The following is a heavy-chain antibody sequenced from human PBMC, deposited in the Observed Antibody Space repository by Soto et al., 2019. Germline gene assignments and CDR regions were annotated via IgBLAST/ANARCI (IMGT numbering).Heavy chain of an antibody. CDR2: TYYRSNWYT. V-gene: IGHV6-1*01. J-gene: IGHJ4*02. CDR3: ARGSYYSGWV. D-gene: IGHD6-19*01. Sequence: SQTLSLTCAISGDSVSRTSTAWSWIRQSPSRGLEWLGRTYYRSNWYTDYAVSVKSRITISPDTSKNQFSLQLNSVTPEDTAVYYCARGSYYSGWVWGQGTLVTVSS. CDR1: GDSVSRTSTA.